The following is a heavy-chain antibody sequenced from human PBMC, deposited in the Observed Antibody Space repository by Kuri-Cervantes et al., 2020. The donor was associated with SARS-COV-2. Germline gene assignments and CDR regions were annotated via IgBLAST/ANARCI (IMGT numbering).Heavy chain of an antibody. CDR1: GFTFSSYA. V-gene: IGHV3-23*01. CDR3: ARATTVIAYLLDTY. Sequence: GGSLRLSCAASGFTFSSYAMSWVRQAPGKGLEWVSAISGSGGSTYYADSVKGRFTISRDNSKNTLYLQMNSLRAEDTAVYYCARATTVIAYLLDTYWGQGTLVTVSS. J-gene: IGHJ4*02. CDR2: ISGSGGST. D-gene: IGHD4-11*01.